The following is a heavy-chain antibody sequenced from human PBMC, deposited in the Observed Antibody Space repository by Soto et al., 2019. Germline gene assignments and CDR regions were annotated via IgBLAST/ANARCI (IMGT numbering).Heavy chain of an antibody. CDR2: IYYSGSS. D-gene: IGHD1-26*01. J-gene: IGHJ4*02. Sequence: LSLTCTVSGGSISSGSYHWSWIRQHPGKGLDWIGNIYYSGSSYYNPSLKSRATISIDTSKDQFSLRLGSVTAADTAVYYCARVEGSSYYFRHDCWGRGXLVTVSS. V-gene: IGHV4-31*03. CDR1: GGSISSGSYH. CDR3: ARVEGSSYYFRHDC.